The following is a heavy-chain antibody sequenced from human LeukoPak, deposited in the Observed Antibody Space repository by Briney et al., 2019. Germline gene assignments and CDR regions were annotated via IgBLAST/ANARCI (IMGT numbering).Heavy chain of an antibody. CDR1: GFTFSNYF. D-gene: IGHD3-9*01. V-gene: IGHV3-7*03. Sequence: GGSLRLSCAASGFTFSNYFMGWVRQAPGKGLEWVANINKDGSGTSYADSVKGRLTISRDNAKNSLYLQMDGLRVEDTAVYYCARGCCSVSGLYFEFWGQGSLVTVSS. J-gene: IGHJ4*02. CDR3: ARGCCSVSGLYFEF. CDR2: INKDGSGT.